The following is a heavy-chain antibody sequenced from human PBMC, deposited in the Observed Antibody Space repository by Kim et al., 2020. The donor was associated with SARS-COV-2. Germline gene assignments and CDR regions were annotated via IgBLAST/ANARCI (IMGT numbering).Heavy chain of an antibody. Sequence: ASVKVSCKASGYTFTSYAMNWVRQAPGQGLEWMGWINTNTGNPTYAQGFTGRFVFSLDTSVSTAYLQISSLKAEDTAVYYCARETPVAGTSKDMDVWGQGTTVTVSS. CDR3: ARETPVAGTSKDMDV. J-gene: IGHJ6*02. CDR2: INTNTGNP. V-gene: IGHV7-4-1*02. CDR1: GYTFTSYA. D-gene: IGHD6-19*01.